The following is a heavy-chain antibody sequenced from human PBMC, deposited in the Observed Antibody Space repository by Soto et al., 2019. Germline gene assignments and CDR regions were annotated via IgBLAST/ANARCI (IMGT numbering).Heavy chain of an antibody. CDR3: ARDSVAATGTLYYYYYGMDV. Sequence: SETLSLTCTVSGGSISSYYWSWIRQPAGKGLEWIGRIYTSGSTNYNPSLKSRVTMTVDTSKNQFSLKLSSVTAADTAVYYCARDSVAATGTLYYYYYGMDVWGQGTTVTVSS. CDR2: IYTSGST. D-gene: IGHD6-19*01. CDR1: GGSISSYY. V-gene: IGHV4-4*07. J-gene: IGHJ6*02.